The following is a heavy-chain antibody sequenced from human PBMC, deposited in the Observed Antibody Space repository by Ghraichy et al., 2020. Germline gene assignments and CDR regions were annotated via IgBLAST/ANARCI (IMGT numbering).Heavy chain of an antibody. V-gene: IGHV3-30-3*01. D-gene: IGHD6-6*01. CDR1: GFTFSSYA. CDR2: ISYDGSNK. CDR3: ARGGEWEDSSSPWDYGMDV. Sequence: LSLTCAASGFTFSSYAMHWVRQAPGKGLEWVAVISYDGSNKYYADSVKGRFTISRDNSKNTLYLQMNSLRAEDTAVYYCARGGEWEDSSSPWDYGMDVWGQGTTVTVSS. J-gene: IGHJ6*02.